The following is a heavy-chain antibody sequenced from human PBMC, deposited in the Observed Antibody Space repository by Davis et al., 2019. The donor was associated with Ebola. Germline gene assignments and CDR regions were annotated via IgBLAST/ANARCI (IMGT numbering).Heavy chain of an antibody. CDR1: GYTFTSYY. Sequence: ASVKVSCKASGYTFTSYYMHWVRQAPGQGLEWMGIINPSGGSTSYAQKFQGRVTMTRNTSISTAYMELSSLRSEDTAVYYCARGSLMLVADDYWGQGTLVTVSS. CDR3: ARGSLMLVADDY. D-gene: IGHD6-19*01. J-gene: IGHJ4*02. V-gene: IGHV1-46*01. CDR2: INPSGGST.